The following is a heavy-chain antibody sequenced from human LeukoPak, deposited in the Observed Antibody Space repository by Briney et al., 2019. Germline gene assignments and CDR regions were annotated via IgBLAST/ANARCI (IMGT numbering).Heavy chain of an antibody. D-gene: IGHD3-10*01. CDR3: ARGVKVRGVNYYAMDV. J-gene: IGHJ6*02. CDR2: INSSSTTI. V-gene: IGHV3-48*04. CDR1: GFTFSSYA. Sequence: GGSLRLSCAASGFTFSSYAMSWVRQAPGKGLEWVSYINSSSTTIFYADSVKGRFTTSRDDAKNSLYLQMNSLRAEDTAVYYCARGVKVRGVNYYAMDVWGQGTTVTVSS.